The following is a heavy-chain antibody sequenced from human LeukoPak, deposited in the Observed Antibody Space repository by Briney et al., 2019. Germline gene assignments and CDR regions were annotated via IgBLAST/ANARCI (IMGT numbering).Heavy chain of an antibody. CDR3: ARAGPENLNWRYYIDF. V-gene: IGHV4-59*01. J-gene: IGHJ4*02. CDR1: GDSINKYF. D-gene: IGHD1-1*01. Sequence: SETLSLTCSVSGDSINKYFWSWLRQSPGKGLEWIGYISHDGNTNYHPSLKGRVTISLDKSNNHFSLRLNSVTAADTAVYYCARAGPENLNWRYYIDFWGQGILVTVSS. CDR2: ISHDGNT.